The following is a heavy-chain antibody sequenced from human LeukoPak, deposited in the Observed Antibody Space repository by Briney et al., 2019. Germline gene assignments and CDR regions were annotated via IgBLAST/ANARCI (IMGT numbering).Heavy chain of an antibody. Sequence: GASVKVSCKASGGTFSSYAISWVRQAPGQGFEWMGRIIPIFGTANYAQKFQGRVTITTDESTSTAYMELSSLRSEDTAVYYCARDIDRSSGYYRQRNWFDPWGQGTLVTVSS. CDR3: ARDIDRSSGYYRQRNWFDP. D-gene: IGHD3-22*01. CDR2: IIPIFGTA. J-gene: IGHJ5*02. V-gene: IGHV1-69*05. CDR1: GGTFSSYA.